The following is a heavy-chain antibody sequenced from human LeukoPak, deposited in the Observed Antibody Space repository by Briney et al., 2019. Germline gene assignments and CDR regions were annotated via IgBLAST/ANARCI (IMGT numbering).Heavy chain of an antibody. D-gene: IGHD1-26*01. Sequence: GASVKVSCKVSGYTLTELSMHWVRQAPGKWLEWMGGFDPEDGETIYAQKFQGRVTMTEDTSTDTAYMELSSLRSEDTAVYYCATVCWWELQGRAFDIWGQGTMVTVSS. V-gene: IGHV1-24*01. CDR2: FDPEDGET. CDR3: ATVCWWELQGRAFDI. J-gene: IGHJ3*02. CDR1: GYTLTELS.